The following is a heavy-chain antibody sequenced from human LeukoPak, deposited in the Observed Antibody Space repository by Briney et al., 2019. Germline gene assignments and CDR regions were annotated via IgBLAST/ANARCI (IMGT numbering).Heavy chain of an antibody. J-gene: IGHJ4*02. CDR2: ISYDGSNK. CDR1: GFTFSSYA. D-gene: IGHD1-14*01. V-gene: IGHV3-30-3*01. Sequence: GGSLRLSCAASGFTFSSYAMSWVRQAPGKGLEWVAVISYDGSNKYYADSVKGRFTISRDNSKNTLYLQMNSLRAEDTAVYYCARDFENHGDYWGQGTLVTVSS. CDR3: ARDFENHGDY.